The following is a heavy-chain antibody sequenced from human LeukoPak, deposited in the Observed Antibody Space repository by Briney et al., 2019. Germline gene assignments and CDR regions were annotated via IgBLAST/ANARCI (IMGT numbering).Heavy chain of an antibody. V-gene: IGHV1-18*01. CDR3: AKSFHCSSTSCPIGDY. D-gene: IGHD2-2*01. CDR1: GYTFTSYG. J-gene: IGHJ4*02. Sequence: ASVKVSCKASGYTFTSYGISWVRQAPGQGLEWMGWISAYNGNTNYAQKLQGRVTITTDTSTSTAYMELRSLRSDDTAVYYCAKSFHCSSTSCPIGDYWGQGTLVTVSS. CDR2: ISAYNGNT.